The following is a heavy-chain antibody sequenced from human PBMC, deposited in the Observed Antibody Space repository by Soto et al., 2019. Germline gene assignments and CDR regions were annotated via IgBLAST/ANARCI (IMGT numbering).Heavy chain of an antibody. CDR2: IVVGSGNT. CDR1: GFTFTSSA. Sequence: AASVKVSCKASGFTFTSSAVQWVRQARGQRLEWIGWIVVGSGNTNYAQKFQERVTITRDMSTSTAYMELSSLRSEDTAVCYCAADKGHSSGWYFYYYGMDVWGQGTTVTVSS. J-gene: IGHJ6*02. CDR3: AADKGHSSGWYFYYYGMDV. V-gene: IGHV1-58*01. D-gene: IGHD6-19*01.